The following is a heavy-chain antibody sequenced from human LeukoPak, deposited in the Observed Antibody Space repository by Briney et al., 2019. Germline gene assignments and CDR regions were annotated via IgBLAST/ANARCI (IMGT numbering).Heavy chain of an antibody. CDR1: GFTFSGYS. V-gene: IGHV3-21*03. CDR3: TRDNDDVLTGDDAFDV. Sequence: GGSLRLSCAGSGFTFSGYSLNWVRQAPGKGLEWVSSITSSGSSMYYADSVKGRFTISRDNAESSVYLQMNSLRVDDTGLYYCTRDNDDVLTGDDAFDVWGQGTVVTVSS. J-gene: IGHJ3*01. CDR2: ITSSGSSM. D-gene: IGHD3-9*01.